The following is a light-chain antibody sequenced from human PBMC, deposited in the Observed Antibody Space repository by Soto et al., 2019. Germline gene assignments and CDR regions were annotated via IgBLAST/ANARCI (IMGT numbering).Light chain of an antibody. J-gene: IGKJ2*01. V-gene: IGKV3-20*01. CDR1: QSVSSSY. CDR2: GAS. Sequence: EIVLTQSPGTLSLSPGERATLSCRASQSVSSSYLAWYQQKPGQSPRLLIYGASNRATGIPDGFSGSESVTDFTRTISRLEPEDFGVYYCHHFASSPYTFGQGTKLQIK. CDR3: HHFASSPYT.